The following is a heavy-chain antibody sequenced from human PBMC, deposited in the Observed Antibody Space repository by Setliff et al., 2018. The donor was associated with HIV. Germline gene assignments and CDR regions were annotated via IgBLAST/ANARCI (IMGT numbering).Heavy chain of an antibody. J-gene: IGHJ6*02. CDR3: AKSRDYQLLHYYGVDV. Sequence: PGGSLRLSCASSGFTFSSYAMTWVRQAPGKGLECVAVISGSGGDTYYADSVKGRFGISREKSKSTLYLQMNSLRAEDTAVYYCAKSRDYQLLHYYGVDVWGQGTTFTVAS. V-gene: IGHV3-23*01. CDR1: GFTFSSYA. D-gene: IGHD2-2*01. CDR2: ISGSGGDT.